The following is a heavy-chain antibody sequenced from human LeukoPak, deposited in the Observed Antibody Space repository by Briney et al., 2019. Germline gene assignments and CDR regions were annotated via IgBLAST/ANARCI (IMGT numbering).Heavy chain of an antibody. Sequence: SVKVSCKASGGTFSSYAISWVRQAPGQGLEWMGRIIPILGIANYAQKFQGRVTMTTDTSTSTAYMELRSLRSDDTAVYYCARPGGYSGYDYWGQGTLVTVSS. CDR3: ARPGGYSGYDY. V-gene: IGHV1-69*04. J-gene: IGHJ4*02. D-gene: IGHD5-12*01. CDR1: GGTFSSYA. CDR2: IIPILGIA.